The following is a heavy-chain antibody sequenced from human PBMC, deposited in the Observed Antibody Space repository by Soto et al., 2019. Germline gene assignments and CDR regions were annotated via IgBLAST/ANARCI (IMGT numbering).Heavy chain of an antibody. CDR3: ASGSSGWFY. Sequence: QVQLVESGGGVVQPGRSLRLSCAASGFTFSSYAMHWVRQAPGKGLEWVAVISYDGSNKYYADSVKGRFTISRDNSKNTLYLQMNSLRAEDTAVYYCASGSSGWFYWGQGTLVTVSS. D-gene: IGHD6-19*01. CDR2: ISYDGSNK. CDR1: GFTFSSYA. J-gene: IGHJ4*02. V-gene: IGHV3-30-3*01.